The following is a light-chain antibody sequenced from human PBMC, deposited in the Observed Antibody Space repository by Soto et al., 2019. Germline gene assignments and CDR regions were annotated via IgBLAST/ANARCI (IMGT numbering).Light chain of an antibody. Sequence: QSVLTQPASVSGSPGQSITISCTGTSSDVGGYNYVSWYQQHPGKAPKLMIYDVSNRPSGVSDRFSDSKSGNTASLTISGLQGEAEADYYCSSYASSSTVVFGGGTKVTVL. CDR2: DVS. J-gene: IGLJ2*01. CDR1: SSDVGGYNY. V-gene: IGLV2-14*01. CDR3: SSYASSSTVV.